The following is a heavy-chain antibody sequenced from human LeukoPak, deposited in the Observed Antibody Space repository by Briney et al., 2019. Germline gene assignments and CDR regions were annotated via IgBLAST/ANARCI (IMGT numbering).Heavy chain of an antibody. J-gene: IGHJ4*02. D-gene: IGHD2-2*01. V-gene: IGHV4-39*07. CDR1: SGSISSSSYY. CDR3: ARAGEYCSSTSCSGPDY. CDR2: IYYSGST. Sequence: PSETLSLTCTVSSGSISSSSYYWGWIRQPPGKGLEWIGSIYYSGSTYYNPSLKSRVTISVDTSKNQFSLKLSSVTAADTAVYYCARAGEYCSSTSCSGPDYWGQGTLVTVSS.